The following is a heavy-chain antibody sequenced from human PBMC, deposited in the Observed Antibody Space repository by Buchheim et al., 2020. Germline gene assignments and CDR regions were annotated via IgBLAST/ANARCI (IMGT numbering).Heavy chain of an antibody. CDR2: ISSSSSTI. J-gene: IGHJ4*02. V-gene: IGHV3-48*01. D-gene: IGHD2-2*02. CDR3: ARDFRCSSTSCYRGFDY. Sequence: EVQLVESGGGLVQPGGSLRLSCAASGFTFSSYSMNWVRQAPGKGLEWVSYISSSSSTIYYADSVKGRFTISRDNAKNLLYLQMNSLRAEDTAVYYCARDFRCSSTSCYRGFDYWGQGTL. CDR1: GFTFSSYS.